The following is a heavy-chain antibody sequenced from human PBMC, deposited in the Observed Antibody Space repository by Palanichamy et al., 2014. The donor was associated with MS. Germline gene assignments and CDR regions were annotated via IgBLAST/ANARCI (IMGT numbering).Heavy chain of an antibody. V-gene: IGHV3-15*01. D-gene: IGHD5-24*01. CDR2: IKTTTDGGTT. J-gene: IGHJ5*02. Sequence: EVHLVESGGGWVKPGGSLRLSCSASGFTFNSVWMSWVRQAPGKGLEWVGRIKTTTDGGTTDYAAPVKGRFTISRDDSQSILYLEMNSLKIEDTGVYYCRAPGLQKGNTFDPWGQGVLVRVSS. CDR1: GFTFNSVW. CDR3: RAPGLQKGNTFDP.